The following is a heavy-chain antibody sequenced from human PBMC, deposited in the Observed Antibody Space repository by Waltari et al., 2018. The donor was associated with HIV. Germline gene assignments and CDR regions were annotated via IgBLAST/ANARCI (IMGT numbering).Heavy chain of an antibody. CDR2: INQEGSDK. D-gene: IGHD3-16*01. Sequence: EVQLVESGGGLVQSGKSLRLSCAAPGFIFSTYWMTWVRQAPGKGLEWVATINQEGSDKYYVDSVKGRFTISRNNAKKSLYLQMSSLRAEDSAVYYCVTGGGSTGVGDNWGQGGLVTVSS. CDR3: VTGGGSTGVGDN. V-gene: IGHV3-7*01. J-gene: IGHJ4*02. CDR1: GFIFSTYW.